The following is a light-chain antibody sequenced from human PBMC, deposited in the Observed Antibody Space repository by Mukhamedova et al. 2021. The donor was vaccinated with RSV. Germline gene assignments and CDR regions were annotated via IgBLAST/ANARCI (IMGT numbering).Light chain of an antibody. V-gene: IGKV1-13*01. CDR2: DAS. Sequence: GKAPELLIYDASSLNNGVPSRFSGKTSGTVFTLTISSLQHEDFATYYCQQFNNDSLSFGGGTKVEIK. CDR3: QQFNNDSLS. J-gene: IGKJ4*01.